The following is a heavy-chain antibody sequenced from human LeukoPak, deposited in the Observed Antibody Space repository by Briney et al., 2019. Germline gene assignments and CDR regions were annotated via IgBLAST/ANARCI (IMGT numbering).Heavy chain of an antibody. CDR2: VHYSGTT. J-gene: IGHJ3*02. V-gene: IGHV4-59*08. Sequence: SETLSLTCTVSDGSITNYDWSWVRQPPGKGLEFIGHVHYSGTTNYNPSLRSRVTISIDTSKNQFSLHLSSVTAADTAVYYCARKSTMERFFDIWGQGTMVTVSS. D-gene: IGHD3-3*01. CDR1: DGSITNYD. CDR3: ARKSTMERFFDI.